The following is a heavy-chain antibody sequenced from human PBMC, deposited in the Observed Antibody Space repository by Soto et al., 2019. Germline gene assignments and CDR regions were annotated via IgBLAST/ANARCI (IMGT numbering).Heavy chain of an antibody. J-gene: IGHJ6*02. V-gene: IGHV3-33*01. D-gene: IGHD3-10*01. Sequence: QVQLVESGGGVVQPGRSLRLSCAASGFTFSSYGMHWVRQAPGKGLEWVAVIWYDGNNKYYADSVKGRFTISRDNSKNTLHLQMNSLRAEDTAVYYCARDEGLGVNYYYYGMDLWGQGTTVTVSS. CDR2: IWYDGNNK. CDR1: GFTFSSYG. CDR3: ARDEGLGVNYYYYGMDL.